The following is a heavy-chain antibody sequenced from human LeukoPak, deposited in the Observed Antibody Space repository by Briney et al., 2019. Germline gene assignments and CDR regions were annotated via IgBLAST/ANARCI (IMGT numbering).Heavy chain of an antibody. CDR3: ARGRAFDI. CDR2: ISSGSNYI. Sequence: TGGSLRLPCAASGFTFSSYSMNWVRQAPGKGLEWVSSISSGSNYIYYADSVKGRFTISRDNAKNSLYLQLNSLRAEDTAVYYCARGRAFDIWGQGTMVTVSS. J-gene: IGHJ3*02. CDR1: GFTFSSYS. V-gene: IGHV3-21*01.